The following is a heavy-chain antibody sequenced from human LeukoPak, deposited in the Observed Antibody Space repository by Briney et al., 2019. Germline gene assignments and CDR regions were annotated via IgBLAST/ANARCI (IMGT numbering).Heavy chain of an antibody. V-gene: IGHV3-30*18. J-gene: IGHJ4*02. Sequence: GGSLRLSCAASGLTFSTFGMHWVRQAPGKGLEWVAVISYDGRNSYYADSVRGRFTISRDNSKNTLYLQMNSLKTEDTAVYYCAKDRLVVAPAAMTSNFDFWGQGTLVTVSS. D-gene: IGHD2-2*01. CDR3: AKDRLVVAPAAMTSNFDF. CDR1: GLTFSTFG. CDR2: ISYDGRNS.